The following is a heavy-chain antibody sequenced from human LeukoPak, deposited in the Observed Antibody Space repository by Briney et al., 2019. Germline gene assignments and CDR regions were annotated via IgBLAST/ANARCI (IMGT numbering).Heavy chain of an antibody. J-gene: IGHJ5*02. CDR2: INHSGST. Sequence: PSETLSLTCAVYGGSFSGYYWSWIRQPPRKGLEWIGEINHSGSTNYNPSLKSRVTISVDTSKNQFSLKLSSVTAADTAVYYCARRPKGGGNWFDPWGQGTLVTVSS. CDR3: ARRPKGGGNWFDP. D-gene: IGHD3-16*01. V-gene: IGHV4-34*01. CDR1: GGSFSGYY.